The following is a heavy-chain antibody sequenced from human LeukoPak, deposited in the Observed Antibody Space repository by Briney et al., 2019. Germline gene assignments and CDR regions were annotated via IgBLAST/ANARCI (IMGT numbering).Heavy chain of an antibody. Sequence: GGSLRLSCAASGFIIPSYALHWVRQAPGKGLEWVAVISSDGDNKYYADSVKGRFTISRDNSKNTLYVQMNSLRTEDTAVYYCARDPVVVMTEADWHFDLWGRGTPVTVSS. D-gene: IGHD2-21*02. V-gene: IGHV3-30*04. CDR2: ISSDGDNK. J-gene: IGHJ2*01. CDR3: ARDPVVVMTEADWHFDL. CDR1: GFIIPSYA.